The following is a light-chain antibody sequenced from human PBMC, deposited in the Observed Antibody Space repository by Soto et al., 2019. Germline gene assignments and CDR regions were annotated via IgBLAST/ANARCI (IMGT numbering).Light chain of an antibody. CDR2: DVI. Sequence: QSALTQPASVSGSPGQSITISCSGTNTDVGAYDYVSWYQQRPGKAPKLILYDVINRPSGVSDRFSGSKSGNTASLTISGLQAEDEAEYFCSSYSTISNLVFGTGTKLTVL. J-gene: IGLJ1*01. V-gene: IGLV2-14*03. CDR1: NTDVGAYDY. CDR3: SSYSTISNLV.